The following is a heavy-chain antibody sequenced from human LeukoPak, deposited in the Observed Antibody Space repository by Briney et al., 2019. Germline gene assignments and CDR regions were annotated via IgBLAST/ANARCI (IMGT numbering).Heavy chain of an antibody. J-gene: IGHJ5*02. D-gene: IGHD2-2*01. CDR2: IYYSGST. Sequence: TLSLTCTVSGGSISSGDYYWSWIRQPPGKGLEWIGYIYYSGSTYYNPSLKSRVTISVDTSKNQFSLKLSSVTAADTAVYYCARGFSQLPDMGTWLDPWGQGTLVTVSS. CDR1: GGSISSGDYY. CDR3: ARGFSQLPDMGTWLDP. V-gene: IGHV4-30-4*01.